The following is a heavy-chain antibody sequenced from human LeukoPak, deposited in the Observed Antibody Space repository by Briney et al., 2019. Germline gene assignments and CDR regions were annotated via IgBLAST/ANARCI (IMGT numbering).Heavy chain of an antibody. D-gene: IGHD4-23*01. Sequence: PGGALRLSCAASGFTFSSHSMNWVRQAPGKGLEWVSSISSSSSYIYYADSVKGRFTISRDNAKNSLYLQMNSLRAEDTAVYYCARDYGGDSPVRDEFDYWGQGTLVTVSS. V-gene: IGHV3-21*01. CDR2: ISSSSSYI. J-gene: IGHJ4*02. CDR1: GFTFSSHS. CDR3: ARDYGGDSPVRDEFDY.